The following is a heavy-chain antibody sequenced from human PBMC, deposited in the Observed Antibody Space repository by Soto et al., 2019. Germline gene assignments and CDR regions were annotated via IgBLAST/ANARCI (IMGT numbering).Heavy chain of an antibody. CDR2: INAGNGNT. CDR1: GYTFTSYA. D-gene: IGHD4-17*01. CDR3: ATESYGGEFDY. Sequence: QVQLVQSGAEEKKPGASVKVSCKASGYTFTSYAMHWVRQAPGQRLEWMGWINAGNGNTKYSQKFQGRGTITRDTTASTAYMDVSSMISEDTAVYYCATESYGGEFDYWGQGTLVTVSS. V-gene: IGHV1-3*05. J-gene: IGHJ4*02.